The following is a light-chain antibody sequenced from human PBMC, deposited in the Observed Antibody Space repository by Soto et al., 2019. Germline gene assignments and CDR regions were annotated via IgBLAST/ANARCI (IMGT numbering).Light chain of an antibody. CDR3: QQSYSTPWT. V-gene: IGKV1-39*01. CDR2: TAS. Sequence: DIQMTQSPSSLSASVGDRVTITCRASQSINKDVNWYQQKPGKAPELLIYTASSLQGGVPSRFSGSASGTDFTLNISSLQPGDFATYFCQQSYSTPWTFGQGTRVDI. J-gene: IGKJ1*01. CDR1: QSINKD.